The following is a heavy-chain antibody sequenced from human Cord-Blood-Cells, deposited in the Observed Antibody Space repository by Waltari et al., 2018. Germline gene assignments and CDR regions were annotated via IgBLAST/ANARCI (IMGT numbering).Heavy chain of an antibody. V-gene: IGHV4-38-2*02. CDR3: ARDLRVRFLEWLFDY. Sequence: QVQLQESGPGLVKPSETLSLTCTVSGYSISSGYYWGWIRQPPGKGLEWIGSIYHSGSTYYNPSLKSRVTISVDTSKNQFSLKLSSVTAADTVVYYCARDLRVRFLEWLFDYWGQGTLVTVSS. CDR1: GYSISSGYY. J-gene: IGHJ4*02. CDR2: IYHSGST. D-gene: IGHD3-3*01.